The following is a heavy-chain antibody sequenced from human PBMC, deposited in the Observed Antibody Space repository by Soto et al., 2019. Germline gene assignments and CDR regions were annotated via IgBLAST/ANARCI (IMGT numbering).Heavy chain of an antibody. CDR2: IYYSGST. D-gene: IGHD3-3*01. CDR1: GGSISSYY. Sequence: SETLSLTCTVSGGSISSYYWSWIRQPPGKGLEWIGYIYYSGSTNYNPSLKSRVTISVDTSKNQFSLKLSSVTAADTAVYYCARGVLYDFWSGYQYYFDYWGQGTLVTVSS. V-gene: IGHV4-59*01. CDR3: ARGVLYDFWSGYQYYFDY. J-gene: IGHJ4*02.